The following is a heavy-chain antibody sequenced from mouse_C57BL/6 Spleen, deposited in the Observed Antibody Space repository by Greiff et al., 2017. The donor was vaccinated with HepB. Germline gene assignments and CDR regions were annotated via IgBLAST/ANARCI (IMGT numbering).Heavy chain of an antibody. J-gene: IGHJ2*01. D-gene: IGHD2-3*01. CDR3: ARRRIYDGYYSFDY. CDR1: GYAFSSSW. Sequence: QVQLKESGPELVKPGASVKISCKASGYAFSSSWMNWVKQRPGKGLEWIGRIYPGDGDTNYNGKFKGKATLTADKSSSTAYMQLSSLTSEDSAVYFCARRRIYDGYYSFDYWGQGTTLTVSS. CDR2: IYPGDGDT. V-gene: IGHV1-82*01.